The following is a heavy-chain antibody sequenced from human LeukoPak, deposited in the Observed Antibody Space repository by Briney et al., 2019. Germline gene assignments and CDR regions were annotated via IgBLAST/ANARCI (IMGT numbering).Heavy chain of an antibody. D-gene: IGHD6-13*01. J-gene: IGHJ3*02. CDR3: ARDPYTSSWYWAFDI. Sequence: GGSLRLSCAASGLTVSGNYTTWVRQAPGKGLEWVSVIYSGGSTYYADSAKGRFTISRDSSKNTLYLQMNSLRPEDTAVYYCARDPYTSSWYWAFDIWGQGTMVTVSS. CDR1: GLTVSGNY. CDR2: IYSGGST. V-gene: IGHV3-66*02.